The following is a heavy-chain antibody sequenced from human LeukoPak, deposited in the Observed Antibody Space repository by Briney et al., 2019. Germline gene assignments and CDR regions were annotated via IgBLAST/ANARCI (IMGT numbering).Heavy chain of an antibody. V-gene: IGHV3-9*01. J-gene: IGHJ4*02. CDR2: ISWNSGSI. D-gene: IGHD3-22*01. Sequence: GGSLRLSCAASGFTFDDYAMHWVRQAPGKSLEWVSGISWNSGSIGYADSVKGRFTISRGNAKNSLYLQMNSLRAEDTALYYCAKDDYYDSSGYFDYWGQGTLVTVSS. CDR1: GFTFDDYA. CDR3: AKDDYYDSSGYFDY.